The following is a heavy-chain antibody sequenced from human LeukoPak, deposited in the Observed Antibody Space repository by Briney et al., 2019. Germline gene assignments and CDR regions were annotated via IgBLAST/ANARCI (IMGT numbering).Heavy chain of an antibody. CDR2: IYYSGST. CDR1: GGSISSYY. CDR3: AREVGVASDV. V-gene: IGHV4-59*01. J-gene: IGHJ6*04. D-gene: IGHD3-3*01. Sequence: SETLSLTCTVSGGSISSYYWSWIRQPPGKGLEWIGYIYYSGSTNYNPSLKSRVTISVDTSKNQFSLKLSSVTAADTAVYYCAREVGVASDVWGKGTTVTVPS.